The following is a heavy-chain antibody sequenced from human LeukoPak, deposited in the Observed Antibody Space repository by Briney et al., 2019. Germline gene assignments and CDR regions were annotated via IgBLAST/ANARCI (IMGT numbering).Heavy chain of an antibody. CDR1: GGSISSGGYS. J-gene: IGHJ5*02. CDR3: ARELRYYDSSGYDVPNQYNWFDP. D-gene: IGHD3-22*01. CDR2: IYHSGST. Sequence: SSETLSLTCAVSGGSISSGGYSWSWIRQPPGKGLEWIGYIYHSGSTYYNPSLKSRVTISVARSKNQCSLKLSSVTAAATAVYYCARELRYYDSSGYDVPNQYNWFDPWGQGTLVTVSS. V-gene: IGHV4-30-2*01.